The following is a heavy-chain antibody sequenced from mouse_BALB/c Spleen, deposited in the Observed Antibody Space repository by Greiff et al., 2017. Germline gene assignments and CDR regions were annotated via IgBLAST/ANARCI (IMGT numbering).Heavy chain of an antibody. D-gene: IGHD1-2*01. J-gene: IGHJ2*01. V-gene: IGHV1-54*01. CDR3: ARYYYGYQYYFDY. CDR1: GYAFTNYL. CDR2: INPGSGGT. Sequence: QVQLQQSGAELVRPGTSVKVSCKASGYAFTNYLIEWVKQRPGQGLEWIGVINPGSGGTNYNEKFKGKATLTADKSSSTAYMQLSSLTSDDSAVYFCARYYYGYQYYFDYWGQGTTLTVSS.